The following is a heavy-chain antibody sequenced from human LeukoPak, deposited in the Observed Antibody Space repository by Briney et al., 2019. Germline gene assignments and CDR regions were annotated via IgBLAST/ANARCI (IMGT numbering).Heavy chain of an antibody. D-gene: IGHD3-22*01. J-gene: IGHJ4*02. CDR3: ARGPPYYYDSSGYYLDY. CDR1: GYTFTGYY. Sequence: ASVKVSCKASGYTFTGYYMHWVRQAPGQGLEWMGWTNPNSGGTNYAQKFQGRVTMTRDTSISTAYMELSRLRSDDTAVYYCARGPPYYYDSSGYYLDYWGQGTLVTVSS. V-gene: IGHV1-2*02. CDR2: TNPNSGGT.